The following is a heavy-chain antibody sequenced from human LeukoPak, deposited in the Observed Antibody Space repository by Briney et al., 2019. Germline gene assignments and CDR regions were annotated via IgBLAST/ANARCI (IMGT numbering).Heavy chain of an antibody. V-gene: IGHV3-23*01. D-gene: IGHD3-10*01. CDR3: ASGILMVRGVITSP. CDR1: GFTFSSYA. Sequence: GGSLRLSCAASGFTFSSYAMSWVRQAPGKGLEGVSAVSGSGGSTYYADSVKGRFTVSRDNSKNTLYLQMNSLRAEDTAVYYCASGILMVRGVITSPWGQGTLVTVSS. J-gene: IGHJ5*02. CDR2: VSGSGGST.